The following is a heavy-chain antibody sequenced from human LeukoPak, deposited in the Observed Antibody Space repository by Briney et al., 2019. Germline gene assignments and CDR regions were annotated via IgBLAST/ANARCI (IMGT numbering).Heavy chain of an antibody. CDR1: GFTFSSYG. CDR2: ISYDGSNK. CDR3: ARDDYGDERIDY. Sequence: GRSLRLSCAASGFTFSSYGMHWVRQAPGKGLEWVAVISYDGSNKYYADSVKGRFTISRDNAKNSLYLQMNSLRAEDTAVYYCARDDYGDERIDYWGQGTLVTVSS. V-gene: IGHV3-30*03. D-gene: IGHD4-17*01. J-gene: IGHJ4*02.